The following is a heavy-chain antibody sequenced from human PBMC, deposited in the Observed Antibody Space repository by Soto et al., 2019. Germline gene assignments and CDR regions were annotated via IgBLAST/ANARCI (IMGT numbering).Heavy chain of an antibody. CDR1: GFTFSSYG. V-gene: IGHV3-30*18. CDR2: ISYDGSNK. Sequence: QVQLVESGGGVVQPGRSLRLSCAASGFTFSSYGMHWARQAPGKGLEWVAVISYDGSNKYYADSVKGRFTISRDNSKNTLYLQMNSLRAEDTAVYYCAKDWDYYYGMDVWGQGTTVTVSS. D-gene: IGHD1-26*01. J-gene: IGHJ6*02. CDR3: AKDWDYYYGMDV.